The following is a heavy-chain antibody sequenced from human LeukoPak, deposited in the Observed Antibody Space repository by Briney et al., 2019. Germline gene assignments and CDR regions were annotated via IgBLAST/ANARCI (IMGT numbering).Heavy chain of an antibody. V-gene: IGHV4-4*08. CDR3: ARGPYSYDSPGAFDI. D-gene: IGHD3-22*01. CDR1: GGSISSYY. J-gene: IGHJ3*02. CDR2: ISSSGST. Sequence: SETLSLTCTVSGGSISSYYWSWIRQPPGKGLEWIGRISSSGSTNYNPSLKSRVTISVDTSKNRFSLKLSSVTAADTAVYFCARGPYSYDSPGAFDIWGQGTMVTVSS.